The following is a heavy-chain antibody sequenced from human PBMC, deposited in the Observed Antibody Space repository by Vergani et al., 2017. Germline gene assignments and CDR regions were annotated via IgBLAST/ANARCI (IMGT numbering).Heavy chain of an antibody. CDR3: ARDPRVVVPAASYYYYGMDV. J-gene: IGHJ6*02. Sequence: QVQLQVSGPGLVKPSQTLSLTCTVSGGSISSGDYYWSWIRQPPGKGLEWIGYIYYSGSTYYNPSLKSRVTISVDTSKNQFSLKLSSVTAADTAVYYCARDPRVVVPAASYYYYGMDVWGQGP. CDR1: GGSISSGDYY. CDR2: IYYSGST. V-gene: IGHV4-30-4*01. D-gene: IGHD2-2*01.